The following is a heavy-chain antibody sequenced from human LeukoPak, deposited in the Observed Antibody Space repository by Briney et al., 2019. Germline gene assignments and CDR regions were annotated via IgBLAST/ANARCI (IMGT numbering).Heavy chain of an antibody. CDR1: GYTFTGYY. V-gene: IGHV1-2*02. Sequence: GSSVKVSCKASGYTFTGYYRHWVRQAPGQGLEWMGWIYPNSCGTNYAQKFQGRVTMTRHTSISTAYMGMSRLRSDDPAVYYCVRELYYYDSSGYYPLAYWGQGTLVTVSS. D-gene: IGHD3-22*01. CDR2: IYPNSCGT. CDR3: VRELYYYDSSGYYPLAY. J-gene: IGHJ4*02.